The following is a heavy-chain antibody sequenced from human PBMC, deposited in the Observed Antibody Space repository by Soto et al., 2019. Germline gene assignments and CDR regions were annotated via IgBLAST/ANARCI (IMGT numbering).Heavy chain of an antibody. CDR2: IIPIFGTA. J-gene: IGHJ4*02. CDR1: GGTFSSYA. CDR3: ARRRYSSGYTFDY. Sequence: ASVKVSCKASGGTFSSYAISWVRQAPGQGLEWMGGIIPIFGTANYAQKFQGRVTITADESTSTAYMELSSLRSEDTAVYYCARRRYSSGYTFDYWGQGTLVTVSS. D-gene: IGHD3-22*01. V-gene: IGHV1-69*13.